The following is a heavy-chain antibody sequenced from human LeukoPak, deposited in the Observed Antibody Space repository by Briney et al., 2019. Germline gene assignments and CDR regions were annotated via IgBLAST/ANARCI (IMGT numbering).Heavy chain of an antibody. CDR2: IYYSGST. CDR3: ATPGSRGLLWFGELLKVSYYYYYGMDV. V-gene: IGHV4-39*01. D-gene: IGHD3-10*01. CDR1: GGSISSSSYY. J-gene: IGHJ6*02. Sequence: SETLSLTCTVSGGSISSSSYYWVWIRQPPGKGREWIGSIYYSGSTYYNPSLKSRVTISVDTSKNQFSLKLISVTAADTAVYYCATPGSRGLLWFGELLKVSYYYYYGMDVWGQGTTVTVSS.